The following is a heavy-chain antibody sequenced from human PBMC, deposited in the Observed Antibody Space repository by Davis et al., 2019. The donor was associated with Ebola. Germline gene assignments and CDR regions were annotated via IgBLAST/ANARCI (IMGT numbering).Heavy chain of an antibody. Sequence: PGGSLRLSCAASGFTFSSYEMNWVRQAPGKGLEWVAVISYDGSNKYYADSVKGRFTISRDNSKNTLYLQMNSLRAEDTAVYYCARDTAKDFDYWGQGTLVTVSS. CDR2: ISYDGSNK. J-gene: IGHJ4*02. CDR1: GFTFSSYE. V-gene: IGHV3-30-3*01. D-gene: IGHD5-18*01. CDR3: ARDTAKDFDY.